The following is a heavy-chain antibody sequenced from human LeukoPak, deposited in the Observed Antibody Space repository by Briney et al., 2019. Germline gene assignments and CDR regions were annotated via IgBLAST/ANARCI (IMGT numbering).Heavy chain of an antibody. Sequence: GRSLRRSGGASGFTFSRYVMHWVRQAPGKGLEWVAVIWYDGSSKYYADSVKGRFTISRDNSKNTLYLQMNSLRAEDTAVYYCARERGDCSSTICYALWFDPWGQGTLVTVSS. J-gene: IGHJ5*02. CDR1: GFTFSRYV. V-gene: IGHV3-33*01. CDR3: ARERGDCSSTICYALWFDP. D-gene: IGHD2-2*01. CDR2: IWYDGSSK.